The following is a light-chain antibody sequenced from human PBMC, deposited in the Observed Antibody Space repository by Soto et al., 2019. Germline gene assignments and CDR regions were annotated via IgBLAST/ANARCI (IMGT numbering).Light chain of an antibody. Sequence: QAVVTQEPSLTESPGGKVTLNCASSTGAVTSGYYPNWFQQKPGQPPRALIYSTTYKHSWTPARFSGSLLGGKAALTLSGVQPEDEADYYCLLFYGDGVVFGGGTKLTVL. CDR2: STT. CDR3: LLFYGDGVV. V-gene: IGLV7-43*01. CDR1: TGAVTSGYY. J-gene: IGLJ2*01.